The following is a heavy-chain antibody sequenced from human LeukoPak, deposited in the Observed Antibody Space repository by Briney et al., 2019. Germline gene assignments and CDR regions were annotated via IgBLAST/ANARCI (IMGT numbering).Heavy chain of an antibody. CDR1: GGTFSSYA. D-gene: IGHD2-2*01. CDR3: AREYTSVVVPNYYYYYMDV. J-gene: IGHJ6*03. Sequence: SVKVSCKASGGTFSSYAISWVRQAPGQGLEWMGGIIPIFGTANYAQKFQGRVTITTDESTSTAYMELSSLRSEDTAVYYCAREYTSVVVPNYYYYYMDVWGKGTTVTVSS. CDR2: IIPIFGTA. V-gene: IGHV1-69*05.